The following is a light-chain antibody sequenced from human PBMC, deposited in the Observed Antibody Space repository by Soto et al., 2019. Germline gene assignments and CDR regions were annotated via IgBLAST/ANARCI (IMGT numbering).Light chain of an antibody. CDR2: AAS. CDR1: QSISSY. Sequence: DIQMTQSPSSLSASVGDRVTITCRASQSISSYLNWYQHKPGKAPKLLIYAASSLESGGPSRFSDSRSRTYFTPTTSRFQPADFATSYCHHSYSTHTFGGRAKV. CDR3: HHSYSTHT. J-gene: IGKJ4*01. V-gene: IGKV1-39*01.